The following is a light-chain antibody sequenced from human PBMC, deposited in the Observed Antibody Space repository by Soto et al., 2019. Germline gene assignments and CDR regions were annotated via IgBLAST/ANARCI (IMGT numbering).Light chain of an antibody. V-gene: IGKV3-20*01. Sequence: EIVLTPSPGTLSLSPGERATLSCMASPSVSGNYLAWYQHKPGQAPRLRIYRAANSSVGIPDRFSGSGSGTDFALTSSGLEAEDFAVYYCYQSGTFGQGTNV. CDR2: RAA. CDR1: PSVSGNY. J-gene: IGKJ1*01. CDR3: YQSGT.